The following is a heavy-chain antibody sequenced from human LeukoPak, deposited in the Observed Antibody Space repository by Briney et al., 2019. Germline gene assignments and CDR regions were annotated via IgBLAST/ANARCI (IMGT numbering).Heavy chain of an antibody. D-gene: IGHD6-19*01. J-gene: IGHJ3*02. CDR3: AKDQGYSSGWSNAFDI. V-gene: IGHV3-23*01. Sequence: PGGSLRLSCAASGFTFSSYAMSWVRQAPGKGLEWVSAISGSGGSTYYADPVKGRFTISRDNSKNTLYLQMNSLRAEDTAVYYCAKDQGYSSGWSNAFDIWGQGTMVTVSS. CDR2: ISGSGGST. CDR1: GFTFSSYA.